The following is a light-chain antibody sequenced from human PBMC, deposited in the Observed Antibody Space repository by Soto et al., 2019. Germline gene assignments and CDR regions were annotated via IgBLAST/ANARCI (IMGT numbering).Light chain of an antibody. CDR3: QQYYSPPVT. J-gene: IGKJ4*01. CDR1: QSVSTNNKNY. Sequence: DIVMTQSPDSLAASLGERATINCKSSQSVSTNNKNYLTWYQLKPGQPPKLLIYWASTRESGVPDRFTGSGSGTDFSLTISSLQAEDVAVYYCQQYYSPPVTFGGGTKVEIK. V-gene: IGKV4-1*01. CDR2: WAS.